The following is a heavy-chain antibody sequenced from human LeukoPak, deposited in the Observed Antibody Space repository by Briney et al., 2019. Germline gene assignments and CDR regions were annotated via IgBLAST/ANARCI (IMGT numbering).Heavy chain of an antibody. CDR1: GGSINDYY. Sequence: PSETLSLTCTVSGGSINDYYWTWIRQAPGKGLEWPGYISNSGTTDYNPSLKSRVTMSVDTSKNEFSLKVTSVTAVDTAMYYCARVVRGAVTSNCFDPWGQGTLVTVSS. V-gene: IGHV4-59*01. CDR3: ARVVRGAVTSNCFDP. CDR2: ISNSGTT. D-gene: IGHD4-17*01. J-gene: IGHJ5*02.